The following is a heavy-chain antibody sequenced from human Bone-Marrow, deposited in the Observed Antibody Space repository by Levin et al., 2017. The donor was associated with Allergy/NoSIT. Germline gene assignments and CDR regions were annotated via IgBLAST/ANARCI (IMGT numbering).Heavy chain of an antibody. J-gene: IGHJ4*02. Sequence: ASVKVSCKASGGSLRSYIFSWVRQAPGQGLEWMGGVTPMFGTPNYAQRFQGRVTITADESTSTVYMEMSGLKSEDTAVYYYASLDPIPLDQNSGDSGPHFDYGGRGTLITVSS. CDR1: GGSLRSYI. CDR2: VTPMFGTP. CDR3: ASLDPIPLDQNSGDSGPHFDY. V-gene: IGHV1-69*13. D-gene: IGHD4-17*01.